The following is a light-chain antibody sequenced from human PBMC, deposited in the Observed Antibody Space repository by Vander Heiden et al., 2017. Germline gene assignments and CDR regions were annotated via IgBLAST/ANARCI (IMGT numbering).Light chain of an antibody. CDR3: QQYNNWLRGS. J-gene: IGKJ4*01. V-gene: IGKV3-15*01. Sequence: EIVMTQSPATLSVSPGERATLSCRASQSVSSNLAWYQQKPGQAPRLLIYGASTRATGIPARFSGSGYGTEFTLTISSLQSEDFAVYYCQQYNNWLRGSFGGGTKVEIK. CDR2: GAS. CDR1: QSVSSN.